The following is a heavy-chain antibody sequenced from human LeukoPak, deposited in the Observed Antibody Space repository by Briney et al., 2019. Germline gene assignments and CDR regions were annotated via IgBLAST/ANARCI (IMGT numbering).Heavy chain of an antibody. J-gene: IGHJ4*02. CDR2: INPNSGGT. Sequence: ASVKVSCKASGYTFTGYFIHWVRQAPGQGLEWMGWINPNSGGTNYAQKFQGRVTMTRDTSISTAYMELSRLRSNDTAVYYCARDERYDSSGYPFDYWGQGTLVTVSS. CDR3: ARDERYDSSGYPFDY. D-gene: IGHD3-22*01. V-gene: IGHV1-2*02. CDR1: GYTFTGYF.